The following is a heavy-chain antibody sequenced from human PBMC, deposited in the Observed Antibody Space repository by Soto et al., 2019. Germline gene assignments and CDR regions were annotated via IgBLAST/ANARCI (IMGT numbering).Heavy chain of an antibody. CDR2: VTDTGGST. D-gene: IGHD2-2*01. Sequence: LRLSCAASGFNFYAYAMTWVRQAPGKGLEWVSAVTDTGGSTYYADSVKGRFTISRDNSKNTLYLQMNSLRAEDTAVYYCARDMPVATFPSHFWGQAILVSVSS. CDR3: ARDMPVATFPSHF. CDR1: GFNFYAYA. V-gene: IGHV3-23*01. J-gene: IGHJ4*02.